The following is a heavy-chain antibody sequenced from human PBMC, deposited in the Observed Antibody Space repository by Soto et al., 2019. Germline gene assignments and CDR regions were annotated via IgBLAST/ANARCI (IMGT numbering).Heavy chain of an antibody. CDR2: FDPEDGET. V-gene: IGHV1-24*01. Sequence: ASVKVSCKVSGYTLTELSMHWVRQAPGKGLEWMGGFDPEDGETIYAQKFQGRVTMTEDTSTDTAYMELSSLRSEDTAVYYCATVTLANTYYYGSGSYGGTIGFDYWGQGTLVTVSS. CDR3: ATVTLANTYYYGSGSYGGTIGFDY. CDR1: GYTLTELS. D-gene: IGHD3-10*01. J-gene: IGHJ4*02.